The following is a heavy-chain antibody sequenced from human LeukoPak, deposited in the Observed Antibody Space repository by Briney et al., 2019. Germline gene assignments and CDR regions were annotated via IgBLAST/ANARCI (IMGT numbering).Heavy chain of an antibody. CDR2: MNPNSGNT. V-gene: IGHV1-8*01. CDR3: ARVGKVRGVNMLVNYYYYYMDV. J-gene: IGHJ6*03. CDR1: GYTFTSYD. Sequence: ASVKVSCKASGYTFTSYDINWVRQATGQGLERMGWMNPNSGNTGYAQKFQGRVTMTRNTSISTAYMELSSLRSEDTAVYYCARVGKVRGVNMLVNYYYYYMDVWGKGTTVTISS. D-gene: IGHD3-10*01.